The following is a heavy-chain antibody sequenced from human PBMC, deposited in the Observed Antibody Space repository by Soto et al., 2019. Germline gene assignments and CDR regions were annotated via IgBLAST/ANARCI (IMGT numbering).Heavy chain of an antibody. CDR1: GGSISSGGYY. D-gene: IGHD1-1*01. CDR3: ARWPQLEPPFDY. CDR2: IYYSGST. Sequence: QVQLQESGPGLVKPSQTLSLTCTVSGGSISSGGYYWSWIRQHPGKGLEWIGYIYYSGSTYYNPTLKSRVTISVDTSQNQFSLKLSSVTAADTPVYYCARWPQLEPPFDYWGQGTLVTVSS. V-gene: IGHV4-31*03. J-gene: IGHJ4*02.